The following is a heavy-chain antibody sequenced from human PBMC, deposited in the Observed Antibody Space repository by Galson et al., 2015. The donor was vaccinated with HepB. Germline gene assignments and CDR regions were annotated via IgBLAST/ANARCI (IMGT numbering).Heavy chain of an antibody. J-gene: IGHJ6*02. D-gene: IGHD6-19*01. V-gene: IGHV3-33*01. CDR3: ARVAVAGLDYYYYYGMDV. CDR1: GFTFSSYG. Sequence: SLRLSCAASGFTFSSYGMHWVRQAPGKGLEWVAVIWYDGSNKYYADSVKGRFTISRDNSKNTLYLQMNSLRAEDTAVYYCARVAVAGLDYYYYYGMDVWGQGTTVTVSS. CDR2: IWYDGSNK.